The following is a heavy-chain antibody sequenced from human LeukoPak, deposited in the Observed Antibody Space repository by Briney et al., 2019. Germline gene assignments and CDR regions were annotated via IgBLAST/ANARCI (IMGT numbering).Heavy chain of an antibody. J-gene: IGHJ4*02. CDR2: ISGSGGST. D-gene: IGHD3-9*01. V-gene: IGHV3-23*01. CDR3: ARVYYDILTGTPMDY. CDR1: GFTFSSYA. Sequence: GGSLRLSCAASGFTFSSYAMSWVRQAPGKGLEWVSAISGSGGSTYYADSVKGRFTISRDNAKNSLYLQMNSLRAEDTAVYYCARVYYDILTGTPMDYWGQGTLVTVSS.